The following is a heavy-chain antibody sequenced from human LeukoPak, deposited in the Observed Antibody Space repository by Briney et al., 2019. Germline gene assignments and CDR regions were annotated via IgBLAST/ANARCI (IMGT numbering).Heavy chain of an antibody. D-gene: IGHD3-10*01. CDR3: ARDISNMVRGRRSHYYYMDV. CDR1: GGSISSGDYY. V-gene: IGHV4-30-4*08. J-gene: IGHJ6*03. Sequence: PSETLSLTCTVSGGSISSGDYYWSWIRQPPGKGLEWIGYIYYSGSTYYNPSLKSRVTISVDTSKNQSSLKLSSVTAADTAVYYCARDISNMVRGRRSHYYYMDVWGKGTTVTVSS. CDR2: IYYSGST.